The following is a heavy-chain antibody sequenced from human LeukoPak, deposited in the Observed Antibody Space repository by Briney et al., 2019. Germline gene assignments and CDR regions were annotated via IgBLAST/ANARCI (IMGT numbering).Heavy chain of an antibody. Sequence: PGGSLRLSCAASGFTFSSYGMHWVRQAPGKGLEWVAFIRYDGSNKYYADSVKGRFTISRDNSKNTLYLQMNSLRAEDTAVYYCAKERGCSSTSCSLVGAFDIWGQGTMVTVSS. V-gene: IGHV3-30*02. J-gene: IGHJ3*02. D-gene: IGHD2-2*01. CDR1: GFTFSSYG. CDR3: AKERGCSSTSCSLVGAFDI. CDR2: IRYDGSNK.